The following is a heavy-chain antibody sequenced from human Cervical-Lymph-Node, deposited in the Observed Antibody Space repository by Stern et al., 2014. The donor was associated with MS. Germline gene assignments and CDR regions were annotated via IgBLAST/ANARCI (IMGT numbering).Heavy chain of an antibody. CDR2: IIPIFGTA. CDR3: ARDGRHRGNYGLDV. D-gene: IGHD2/OR15-2a*01. Sequence: VQLVQSGAAVKKPGSSVKVSCQASGGTFNVYAINWLRQAPGPGLEWMGGIIPIFGTANYAQKFQGRVTITADESTRTSSMQLSSLRSNDTAVYYCARDGRHRGNYGLDVWGQGTTVIVSS. V-gene: IGHV1-69*01. J-gene: IGHJ6*02. CDR1: GGTFNVYA.